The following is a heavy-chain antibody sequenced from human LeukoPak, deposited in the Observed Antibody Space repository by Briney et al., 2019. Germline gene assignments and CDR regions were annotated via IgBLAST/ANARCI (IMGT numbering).Heavy chain of an antibody. Sequence: GGSLRLSCAASGFTVSSNYMNWVRQAPGKGLEWVSIIYSGGTTYYADSVKGRFTISRDNSKNTLYLQMNSRRAEDTAVYFCAREEGPSDYWGQGTLVTVSS. V-gene: IGHV3-66*01. CDR1: GFTVSSNY. CDR2: IYSGGTT. CDR3: AREEGPSDY. J-gene: IGHJ4*02.